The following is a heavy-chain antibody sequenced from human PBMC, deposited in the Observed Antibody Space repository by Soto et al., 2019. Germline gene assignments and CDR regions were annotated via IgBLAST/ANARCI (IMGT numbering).Heavy chain of an antibody. V-gene: IGHV1-18*01. CDR3: ARDTAGLTYYSAYYFAY. Sequence: QVQLVQSGAEVKKPGASVKVSCKASGYTFISYGISWVRQAPGQGLEGMGWINGYNGNTNDAQKLQGRVTMTTHTSTSTTYMELRSLRSHDTAVYYCARDTAGLTYYSAYYFAYWGQGTLFTVSS. CDR1: GYTFISYG. D-gene: IGHD1-26*01. CDR2: INGYNGNT. J-gene: IGHJ4*02.